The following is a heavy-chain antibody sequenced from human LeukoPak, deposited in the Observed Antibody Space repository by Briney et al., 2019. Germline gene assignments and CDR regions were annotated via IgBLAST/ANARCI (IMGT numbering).Heavy chain of an antibody. Sequence: GASVKVSCKASGYTFTGYYMDWVRQGPGQGLEWMGWINPNSGGTNYAQKFQGRVTMTRDTSISTAYMDLSRLRSDDTAVYYCASAARSWGTYSYDSSGLDYWGQGTLVTVSS. V-gene: IGHV1-2*02. CDR2: INPNSGGT. J-gene: IGHJ4*02. CDR3: ASAARSWGTYSYDSSGLDY. CDR1: GYTFTGYY. D-gene: IGHD3-22*01.